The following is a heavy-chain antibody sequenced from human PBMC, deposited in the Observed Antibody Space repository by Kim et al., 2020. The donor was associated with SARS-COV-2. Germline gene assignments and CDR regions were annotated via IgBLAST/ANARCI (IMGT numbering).Heavy chain of an antibody. V-gene: IGHV4-34*01. CDR1: GGSFSGYY. CDR3: ARGGIAQTRFRVVRPPSSGYYHY. J-gene: IGHJ4*02. Sequence: SETLSLTCAVYGGSFSGYYWSWIRQPPGKGLEWIGEINHSGSTNYNPSLKSRVTISIDTSKNQFSLKLSSVTAADTAVYYCARGGIAQTRFRVVRPPSSGYYHYWGQGTLVTVSS. D-gene: IGHD3-22*01. CDR2: INHSGST.